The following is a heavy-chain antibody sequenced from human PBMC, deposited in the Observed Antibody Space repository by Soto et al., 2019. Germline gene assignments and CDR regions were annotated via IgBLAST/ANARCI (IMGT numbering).Heavy chain of an antibody. V-gene: IGHV4-30-4*01. D-gene: IGHD6-6*01. CDR1: SGAISSGDYY. J-gene: IGHJ5*02. Sequence: QVQLQESGPGLVKPSQTLSLTCTVSSGAISSGDYYWSWIRQPPGKGLEWIGYIYHSGSTYYNPSLKSRVTISVNTSKNQFSLKLSSVTAADTAVYYCARERPDGARLDPWVQGTLVTVSS. CDR3: ARERPDGARLDP. CDR2: IYHSGST.